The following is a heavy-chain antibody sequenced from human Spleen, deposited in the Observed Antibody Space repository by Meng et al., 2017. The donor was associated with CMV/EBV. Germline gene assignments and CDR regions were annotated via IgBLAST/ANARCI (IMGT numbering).Heavy chain of an antibody. V-gene: IGHV4-39*07. J-gene: IGHJ4*02. D-gene: IGHD6-6*01. CDR3: AKDEGSSSSGDY. Sequence: LQLQESGPGLVKPSETLSLTCTVSGGSISSSSYYWGWIRQRPGKGLEWIGSIYYSGSTYYNPSLKSRVTISVDTSKNQFSLRLSSVTAADTAIYYCAKDEGSSSSGDYWGQGTLVTVSS. CDR2: IYYSGST. CDR1: GGSISSSSYY.